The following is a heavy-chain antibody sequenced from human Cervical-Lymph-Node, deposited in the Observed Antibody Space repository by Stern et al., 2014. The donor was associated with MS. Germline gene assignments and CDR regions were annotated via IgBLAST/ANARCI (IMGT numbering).Heavy chain of an antibody. V-gene: IGHV1-24*01. J-gene: IGHJ4*02. D-gene: IGHD3-16*01. Sequence: QMQLVQSGAEVKKPGASVKVSCKVSGSTFSDFFMHWVRQAPGKGLEWRGTFDPEHGETIYAQRFEGRFTLTKNSSAATSHMDLTGLAVEDTAVYFCAIGLEKTLYYWGQGTLVAVSS. CDR3: AIGLEKTLYY. CDR2: FDPEHGET. CDR1: GSTFSDFF.